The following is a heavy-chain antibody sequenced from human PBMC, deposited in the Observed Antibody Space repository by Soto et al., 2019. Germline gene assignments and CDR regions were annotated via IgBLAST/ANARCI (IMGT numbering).Heavy chain of an antibody. CDR2: INTYNGNT. J-gene: IGHJ6*02. CDR3: ARGGYYDSSGSRNYHYYGMDV. D-gene: IGHD3-22*01. CDR1: GYTFTNYG. Sequence: ASVKVSCKASGYTFTNYGISWVRQAPGQGLEWMGWINTYNGNTNHAQKLQGRVTMTTDTSTSTAYMELRSLRSDDTAVYYCARGGYYDSSGSRNYHYYGMDVWGQGTTVTVSS. V-gene: IGHV1-18*01.